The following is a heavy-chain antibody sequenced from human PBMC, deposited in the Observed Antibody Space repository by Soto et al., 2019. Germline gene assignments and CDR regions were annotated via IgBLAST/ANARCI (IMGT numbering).Heavy chain of an antibody. Sequence: GGSLRLSWAASGFIFSSYGMHWGRQAPGKGLEWVAVIWYDGSNKYYADSVKGRFTISRDNSKNTLYLQMNSLRAEDMAVYYCAREGRPFLEWQQTDYYCYYMDVWGKGTTVTVSS. CDR2: IWYDGSNK. CDR1: GFIFSSYG. D-gene: IGHD3-3*02. CDR3: AREGRPFLEWQQTDYYCYYMDV. V-gene: IGHV3-33*01. J-gene: IGHJ6*03.